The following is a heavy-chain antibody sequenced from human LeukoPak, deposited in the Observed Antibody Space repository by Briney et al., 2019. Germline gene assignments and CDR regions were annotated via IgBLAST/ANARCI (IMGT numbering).Heavy chain of an antibody. CDR3: ARETQLRYFDWSPPPNWFDP. V-gene: IGHV1-69*13. CDR1: GGTFSSYA. CDR2: IITIFGTA. Sequence: SVKVSCKASGGTFSSYAISWVRQAPGQGLEWMGGIITIFGTANYAQKFQGRVTITADESTSTAYMELSSLRSEDTAVYYCARETQLRYFDWSPPPNWFDPWGQGTLVTVS. J-gene: IGHJ5*02. D-gene: IGHD3-9*01.